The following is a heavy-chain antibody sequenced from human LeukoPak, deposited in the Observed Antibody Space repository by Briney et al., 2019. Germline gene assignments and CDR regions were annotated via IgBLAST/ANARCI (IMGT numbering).Heavy chain of an antibody. CDR3: ARAIGSGSYGRLDY. CDR1: GLTFSSHW. CDR2: INGDGSST. Sequence: GGSLRLSCAASGLTFSSHWMHWVRQAPGKGLVWVSRINGDGSSTSYADSEKGRFTISRHNAKNTLYLQMNTLRAEDTAVYYCARAIGSGSYGRLDYWGQGTLVTVSS. D-gene: IGHD1-26*01. J-gene: IGHJ4*02. V-gene: IGHV3-74*01.